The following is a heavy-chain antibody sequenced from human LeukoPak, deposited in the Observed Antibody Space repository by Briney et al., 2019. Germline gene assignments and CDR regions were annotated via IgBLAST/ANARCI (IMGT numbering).Heavy chain of an antibody. D-gene: IGHD1-26*01. CDR1: GFTFSVYW. Sequence: GGSLRLSCAASGFTFSVYWMHWVRQAPGKGLVWVSRINTDGTFIRHADSVQGRFTISRDAAKNTLFLQMNSLRAEDTAVYYCAREARVGGALQYWGQGVLVTVSA. J-gene: IGHJ4*02. CDR3: AREARVGGALQY. V-gene: IGHV3-74*01. CDR2: INTDGTFI.